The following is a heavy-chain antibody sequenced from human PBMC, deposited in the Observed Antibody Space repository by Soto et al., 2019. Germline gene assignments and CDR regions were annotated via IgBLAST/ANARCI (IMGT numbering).Heavy chain of an antibody. D-gene: IGHD2-21*02. CDR1: GGTVASSHW. Sequence: SETLSLTCGVSGGTVASSHWWSWVRQAPGGGLEWIGNVYHTGDTNLNPSLQSRVTISVDKSNNQFSLRLNSLTAADTAVYFCAREIVTAGGNNYFDPWGPGTLVTVSS. CDR3: AREIVTAGGNNYFDP. J-gene: IGHJ5*02. V-gene: IGHV4-4*02. CDR2: VYHTGDT.